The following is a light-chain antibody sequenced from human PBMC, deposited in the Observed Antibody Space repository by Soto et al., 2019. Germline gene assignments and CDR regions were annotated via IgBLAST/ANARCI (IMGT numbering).Light chain of an antibody. J-gene: IGLJ1*01. Sequence: QSALTQPASVSGSLGQSITISCTGTSSDVGGYNYVSWYQQHPGKAPKFMIYDVSNRPSGVSNRFSGSKSDNTASLTISGLQAEDEADYYCSSYTTSNTRQIVFGTGTKLTVL. CDR3: SSYTTSNTRQIV. V-gene: IGLV2-14*01. CDR1: SSDVGGYNY. CDR2: DVS.